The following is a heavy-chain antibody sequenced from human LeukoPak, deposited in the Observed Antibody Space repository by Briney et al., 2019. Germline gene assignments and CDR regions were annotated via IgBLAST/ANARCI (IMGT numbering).Heavy chain of an antibody. V-gene: IGHV3-48*03. CDR1: GFTFSSYE. J-gene: IGHJ6*03. CDR2: ISSSGSTI. CDR3: ASSGHDYGDYGGLYYYMDV. D-gene: IGHD4-17*01. Sequence: PGGSLRLSCAASGFTFSSYEMNWVRQAPGKGPEWVSYISSSGSTIYYADSVKGRFTISRDNAKNSLYLQMNSLRAEDTAVYYCASSGHDYGDYGGLYYYMDVWGKGTTVTVSS.